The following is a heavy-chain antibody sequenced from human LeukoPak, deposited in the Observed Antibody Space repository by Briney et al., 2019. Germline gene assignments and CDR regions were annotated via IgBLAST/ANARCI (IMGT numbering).Heavy chain of an antibody. CDR3: AKDRHFWSGYYNY. J-gene: IGHJ4*02. CDR1: GFTFSNYG. D-gene: IGHD3-3*02. V-gene: IGHV3-23*01. Sequence: GGSLRLSCAASGFTFSNYGMSWVRQAPGKGLEWVSGISGSGGSTYYADSVKGRFTISRDNAKNTLDLQMNSLRAEDTAVYYCAKDRHFWSGYYNYWGQGTLVTVSS. CDR2: ISGSGGST.